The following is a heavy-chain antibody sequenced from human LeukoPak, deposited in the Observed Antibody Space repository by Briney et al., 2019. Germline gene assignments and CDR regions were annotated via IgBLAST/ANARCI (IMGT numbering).Heavy chain of an antibody. J-gene: IGHJ5*02. V-gene: IGHV4-34*01. D-gene: IGHD3-22*01. CDR3: AQRRHDSRPFDP. CDR2: INHSGST. CDR1: GGSFSGYY. Sequence: SETLSLTCAVYGGSFSGYYWSWLRQPPGKELEWIGEINHSGSTNYNPSLKSRVTISVDTSKNQFSLKLSSVTAADTAVYYCAQRRHDSRPFDPWRQGTLVTVSS.